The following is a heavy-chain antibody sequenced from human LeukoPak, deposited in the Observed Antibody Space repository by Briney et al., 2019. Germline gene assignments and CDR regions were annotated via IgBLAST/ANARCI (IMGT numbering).Heavy chain of an antibody. V-gene: IGHV4-4*09. CDR3: ARQKPQLVSGYDY. D-gene: IGHD6-13*01. CDR1: GGSISTYY. CDR2: IYTSCIT. J-gene: IGHJ4*02. Sequence: PSETLSLTCTVSGGSISTYYWSWIRQPPGKGQEWNGYIYTSCITNYNPSPKSRVSMSVDTFKNQFSLRLSSVTAADTAVYYCARQKPQLVSGYDYWGQGTLVTVSS.